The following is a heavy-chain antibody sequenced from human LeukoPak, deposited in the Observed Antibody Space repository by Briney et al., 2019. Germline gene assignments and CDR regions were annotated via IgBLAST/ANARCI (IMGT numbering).Heavy chain of an antibody. CDR3: ATTAMVTGDAFDI. D-gene: IGHD5-18*01. CDR2: IYHSGST. V-gene: IGHV4-38-2*02. CDR1: GYSISSGYY. J-gene: IGHJ3*02. Sequence: SETLSLTCTVSGYSISSGYYWGWIRQPPGKGLEWIGSIYHSGSTYYNPSLKSRVTISVDTSKNQFSLKLSSVTAADTAVYYCATTAMVTGDAFDIWGQGTMVTVSS.